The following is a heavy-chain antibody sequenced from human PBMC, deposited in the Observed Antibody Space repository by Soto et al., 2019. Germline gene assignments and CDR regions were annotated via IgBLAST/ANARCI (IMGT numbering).Heavy chain of an antibody. CDR1: GYTFTGYY. V-gene: IGHV1-2*04. D-gene: IGHD3-10*01. J-gene: IGHJ6*02. Sequence: QVQLVQSGAEGKKPGASVKVSCKASGYTFTGYYMHWVRQAPGQGLEWMGWINPNSGGTNYAQKFQGWVTMTRDTSISTAYMELSRLRSDDTAVYSCARTGSGSYYCDGMDVWGQGTTVTVSS. CDR2: INPNSGGT. CDR3: ARTGSGSYYCDGMDV.